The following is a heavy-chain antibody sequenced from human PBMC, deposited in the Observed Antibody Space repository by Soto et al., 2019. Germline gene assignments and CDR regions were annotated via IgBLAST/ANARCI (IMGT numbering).Heavy chain of an antibody. J-gene: IGHJ4*02. V-gene: IGHV3-33*01. Sequence: GGSLRLSCEACGFTFSTYGMHWIPQAPGKGLEWLAIIWNDGSNEYYADSVKGRFTISRDNSKNTLYLQLNNLRAEDTAVYFCDRDQTDSGGYSEYCCQGTLVTVSS. CDR2: IWNDGSNE. D-gene: IGHD3-22*01. CDR1: GFTFSTYG. CDR3: DRDQTDSGGYSEY.